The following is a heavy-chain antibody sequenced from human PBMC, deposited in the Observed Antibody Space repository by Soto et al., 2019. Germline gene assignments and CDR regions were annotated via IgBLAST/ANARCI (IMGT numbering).Heavy chain of an antibody. CDR2: SYYSGSTKFS. Sequence: SETLSLTCTVSGGSISSYYWSWFRQPPGKGLEWIVYSYYSGSTKFSNYNPSLKTRVTISVDTSKNQVSLTLSSVTAADTSVYYCARGRIQLWYPFVYWGQETLLTVSS. J-gene: IGHJ4*02. D-gene: IGHD5-18*01. V-gene: IGHV4-59*01. CDR3: ARGRIQLWYPFVY. CDR1: GGSISSYY.